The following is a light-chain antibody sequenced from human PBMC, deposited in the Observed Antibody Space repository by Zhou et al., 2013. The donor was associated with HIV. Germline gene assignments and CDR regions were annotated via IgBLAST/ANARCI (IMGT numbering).Light chain of an antibody. V-gene: IGKV3-15*01. CDR1: ETVSSN. Sequence: QYPDTLSVSPGDSVSVACRATETVSSNLAWYQQKPGQSPRLLIYGAATRATGVPDRFSGGGSETDFTLSINSLQTEDVAVYYCQLYNNWPPTWTFGQGTKVEMK. CDR3: QLYNNWPPTWT. CDR2: GAA. J-gene: IGKJ1*01.